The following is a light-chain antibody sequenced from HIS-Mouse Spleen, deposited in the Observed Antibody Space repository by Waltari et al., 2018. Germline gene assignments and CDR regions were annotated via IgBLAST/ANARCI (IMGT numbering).Light chain of an antibody. CDR3: CSYAGSCVV. CDR2: DVS. J-gene: IGLJ2*01. CDR1: SSDVGGYNY. Sequence: QSALTQPRSVSGSPGQSVTISCTGTSSDVGGYNYVSWYQQHPGKAPKLMIYDVSKRPSGFPDRFSGSKSGNPASLTISGLQAEDEADYYCCSYAGSCVVFGGGTKLTVL. V-gene: IGLV2-11*01.